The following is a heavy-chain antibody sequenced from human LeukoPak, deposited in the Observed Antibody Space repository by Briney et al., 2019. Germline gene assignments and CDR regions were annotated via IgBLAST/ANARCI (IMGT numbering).Heavy chain of an antibody. CDR3: AKKTSSLYYYYGMDV. V-gene: IGHV3-23*01. CDR1: GFTFSSYA. D-gene: IGHD6-13*01. Sequence: HTGGSLRLSCAASGFTFSSYAMSWVRQAPGKGLEWVSAISGSGGSTYYADSVKGRFTISRDNSKNTLYLQMNSLRAEDTAVYYCAKKTSSLYYYYGMDVWGQGTTVTVSS. CDR2: ISGSGGST. J-gene: IGHJ6*02.